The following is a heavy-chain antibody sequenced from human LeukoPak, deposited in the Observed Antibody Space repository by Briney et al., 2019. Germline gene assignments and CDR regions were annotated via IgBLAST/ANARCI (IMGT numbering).Heavy chain of an antibody. Sequence: GESLKISCAASGFTFSSYAMSWVRQAPGKGLEWVSAISGSGGSTYYADSVKGRFTISRDNSKNTLYLQMNSLRAEDTAVYYCAKVRKIQLWLPRDAFDIWGQGTMVTVSS. J-gene: IGHJ3*02. V-gene: IGHV3-23*01. CDR3: AKVRKIQLWLPRDAFDI. CDR2: ISGSGGST. CDR1: GFTFSSYA. D-gene: IGHD5-18*01.